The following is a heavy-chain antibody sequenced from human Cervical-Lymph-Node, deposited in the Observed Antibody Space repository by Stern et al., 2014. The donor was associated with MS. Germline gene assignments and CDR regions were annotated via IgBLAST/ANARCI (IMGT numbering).Heavy chain of an antibody. CDR3: ARDSRYYFDY. D-gene: IGHD3-16*01. CDR2: IYDSGST. V-gene: IGHV4-59*01. CDR1: GDSISGYY. J-gene: IGHJ4*02. Sequence: QVQLVESGPGLVKPSETLSLTCTVSGDSISGYYWNWIRQPPGKGLEWIGYIYDSGSTNYNPSLKSRVTISVDTSKNQFSLRLNSVTAADTAVYYCARDSRYYFDYWGQGTLVTVSS.